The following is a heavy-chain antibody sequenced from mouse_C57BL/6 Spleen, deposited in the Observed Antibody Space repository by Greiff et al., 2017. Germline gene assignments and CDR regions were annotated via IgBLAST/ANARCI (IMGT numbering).Heavy chain of an antibody. D-gene: IGHD1-1*01. Sequence: QVQLQQSVAELVKPGASVKLSCKASGYTFTSYWMHWVKQRPGRGLEWIGMIDPNSGGTKYNEKFQSKATLTVDKPSRTAYMQLSSLTSEDAAVYYGARSRNGYYYAMDYGGQGTSVTVSS. CDR1: GYTFTSYW. CDR2: IDPNSGGT. CDR3: ARSRNGYYYAMDY. V-gene: IGHV1-72*01. J-gene: IGHJ4*01.